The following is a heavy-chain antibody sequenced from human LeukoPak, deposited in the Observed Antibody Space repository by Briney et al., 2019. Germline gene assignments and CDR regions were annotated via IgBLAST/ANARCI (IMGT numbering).Heavy chain of an antibody. D-gene: IGHD7-27*01. J-gene: IGHJ6*03. CDR3: ARLRRGIGVTGDYYYYYYMDV. V-gene: IGHV3-48*01. CDR2: ISSSSSTI. CDR1: GFTFSSYS. Sequence: GGSLRLSCAASGFTFSSYSMNWVRQAPGKGLEWVSYISSSSSTIYYADSVKGRFTISRDNAKNSLYLQMNSLRAEDTAVYYCARLRRGIGVTGDYYYYYYMDVWGKGTTVTVSS.